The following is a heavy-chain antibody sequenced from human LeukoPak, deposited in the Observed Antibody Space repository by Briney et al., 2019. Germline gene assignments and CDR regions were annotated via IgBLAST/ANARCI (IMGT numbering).Heavy chain of an antibody. CDR3: ARGSRELRYFDWAKYYMDV. CDR1: CGSFSGYY. V-gene: IGHV4-34*01. Sequence: PSETLSLTCAVYCGSFSGYYWSWIRQPPGKGLEWIGEINHSGSTNYNPSLKSRVTISVDTSKNQFSLKLSSVTAADTAVYYCARGSRELRYFDWAKYYMDVWGKGTTVTVSS. D-gene: IGHD3-9*01. J-gene: IGHJ6*03. CDR2: INHSGST.